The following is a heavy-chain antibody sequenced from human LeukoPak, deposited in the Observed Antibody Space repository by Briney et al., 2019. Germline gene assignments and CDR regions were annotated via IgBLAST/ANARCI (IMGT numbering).Heavy chain of an antibody. D-gene: IGHD1-26*01. J-gene: IGHJ5*02. CDR3: ARVGWWELFDP. Sequence: SETLSLTCTVSGGSISSGIYYWSWIRQPAGKGLEWIGRIYTSGSTNYNPSLKSRVTISVDTSKNQFSLKLSSVTAADTAVYYCARVGWWELFDPWGQGTLVTVSS. CDR2: IYTSGST. V-gene: IGHV4-61*02. CDR1: GGSISSGIYY.